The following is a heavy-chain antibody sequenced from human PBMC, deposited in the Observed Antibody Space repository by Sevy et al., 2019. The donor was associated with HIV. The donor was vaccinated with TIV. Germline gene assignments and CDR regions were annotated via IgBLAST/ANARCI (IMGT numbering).Heavy chain of an antibody. V-gene: IGHV4-59*01. Sequence: SETLSLTCTVSGGSISSYYRSWIRQPPGKGLEWIGYIYYSGSTNYNPSLKSRVTISVDTSKNQFSLKLSSVTAADTAVYYCARGGDAFDIWGQGTMVTVSS. CDR3: ARGGDAFDI. CDR2: IYYSGST. J-gene: IGHJ3*02. CDR1: GGSISSYY. D-gene: IGHD3-16*01.